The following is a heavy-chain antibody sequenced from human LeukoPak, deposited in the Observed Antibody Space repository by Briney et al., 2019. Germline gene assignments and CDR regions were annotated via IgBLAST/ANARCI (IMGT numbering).Heavy chain of an antibody. CDR3: ARDTGGRGRLDAFDI. D-gene: IGHD2-8*02. CDR1: GASISSRNW. J-gene: IGHJ3*02. CDR2: VYPSGST. Sequence: SETLSLTCAVSGASISSRNWWIWVRQPPGKGLEWIGEVYPSGSTNYNPSLKSRVTISIDKSKNQFFLILSSMTAADTAVYYCARDTGGRGRLDAFDIWGQGTMVTVSS. V-gene: IGHV4-4*02.